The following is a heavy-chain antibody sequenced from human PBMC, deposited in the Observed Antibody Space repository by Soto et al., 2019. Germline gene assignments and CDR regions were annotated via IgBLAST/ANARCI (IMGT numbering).Heavy chain of an antibody. CDR1: GFTFSMYW. J-gene: IGHJ4*02. CDR2: INGDGTDT. D-gene: IGHD3-3*01. CDR3: AREVGSGSGSYYLDY. V-gene: IGHV3-74*03. Sequence: GSLRRPWSASGFTFSMYWMHWVRQAPGKGLLWVSRINGDGTDTTYADSVKGRFTISRDNAKNTVYLQMNGLRAEDTAVYYCAREVGSGSGSYYLDYWGQETLVTVSS.